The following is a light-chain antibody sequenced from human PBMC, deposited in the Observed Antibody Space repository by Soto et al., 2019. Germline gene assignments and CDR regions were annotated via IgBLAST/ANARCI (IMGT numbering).Light chain of an antibody. CDR3: SSYTSSSTLYV. CDR1: SSDVGGYNY. V-gene: IGLV2-14*01. Sequence: ALTQPASVSGSPRQSITISCTGTSSDVGGYNYVSWYQQHPGKAPKLMIYDVSNRPSGVSNRFSGSKSGNTASLTISGLQAEDEADYYCSSYTSSSTLYVFGTGTKVTVL. J-gene: IGLJ1*01. CDR2: DVS.